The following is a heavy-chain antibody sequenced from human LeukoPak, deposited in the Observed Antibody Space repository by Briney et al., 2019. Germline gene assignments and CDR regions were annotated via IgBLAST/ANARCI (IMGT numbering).Heavy chain of an antibody. Sequence: KPSETLSLTCTVSGGSISSSSYYWGWIRQPPGKGLEWIGSIYYSGSTYYNPSLKSRVTISVDTSKNQFSLKLSSVTTADTAVYYCARGVHSRYSITMIVVAREIDYWGQGTLVTVSS. CDR1: GGSISSSSYY. CDR2: IYYSGST. V-gene: IGHV4-39*07. J-gene: IGHJ4*02. D-gene: IGHD3-22*01. CDR3: ARGVHSRYSITMIVVAREIDY.